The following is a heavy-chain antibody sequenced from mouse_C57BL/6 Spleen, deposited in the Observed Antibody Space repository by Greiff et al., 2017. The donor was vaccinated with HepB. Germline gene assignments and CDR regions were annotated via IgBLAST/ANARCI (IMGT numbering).Heavy chain of an antibody. D-gene: IGHD1-1*01. Sequence: EVQRVESGGDLVKPGGSLKLSCAASGFTFSSYGMSWVRQTPDKRLEWVATISSGGSYTYYPDSVKGRFTISRDNAKNTLYLQMSSLKSEDTAMYYCARDYYYGSSSPYYAMDYCGQGTSVTVSS. V-gene: IGHV5-6*01. J-gene: IGHJ4*01. CDR3: ARDYYYGSSSPYYAMDY. CDR2: ISSGGSYT. CDR1: GFTFSSYG.